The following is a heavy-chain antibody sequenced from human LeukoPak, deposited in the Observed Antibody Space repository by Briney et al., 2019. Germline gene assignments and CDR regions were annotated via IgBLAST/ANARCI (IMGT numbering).Heavy chain of an antibody. Sequence: ASVKVSCKTSGYIFAKNAIHWVRQAPGQSPEWMGWIITGNGNTKYSQKFQDRVTITMDTYASTAYMEVSSLTSEDTAVYYCARGFQGSFDYWGQGTLVTVSS. CDR3: ARGFQGSFDY. CDR2: IITGNGNT. J-gene: IGHJ4*02. V-gene: IGHV1-3*04. CDR1: GYIFAKNA.